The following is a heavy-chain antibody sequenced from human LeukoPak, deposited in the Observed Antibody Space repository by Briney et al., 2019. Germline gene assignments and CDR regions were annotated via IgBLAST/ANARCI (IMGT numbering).Heavy chain of an antibody. J-gene: IGHJ4*02. CDR2: ISCSGDIT. Sequence: GGSLRLSCAASGLTYRSYAMSGARHAPGKGREWVSAISCSGDITYYADSVKRRFTLSRDNYKNTLYQQMNSLRAEDTAVYYCAKVSRFAVVPAAMLDYWGEGSQVTVSS. CDR1: GLTYRSYA. V-gene: IGHV3-23*01. D-gene: IGHD2-2*01. CDR3: AKVSRFAVVPAAMLDY.